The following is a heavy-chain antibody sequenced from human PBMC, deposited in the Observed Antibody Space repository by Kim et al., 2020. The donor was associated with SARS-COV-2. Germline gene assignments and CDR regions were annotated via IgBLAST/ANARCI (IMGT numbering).Heavy chain of an antibody. D-gene: IGHD5-18*01. Sequence: SETLSLTCAVYGGSFSGYYWSWIRQPPGKGLEWIGEINHSGSTNYNPSLKSRVTISVDTSKNQFSLKLSSVTAADTAVYYCARAGYSYGYRGSTYFDYWG. CDR3: ARAGYSYGYRGSTYFDY. CDR1: GGSFSGYY. V-gene: IGHV4-34*01. J-gene: IGHJ4*01. CDR2: INHSGST.